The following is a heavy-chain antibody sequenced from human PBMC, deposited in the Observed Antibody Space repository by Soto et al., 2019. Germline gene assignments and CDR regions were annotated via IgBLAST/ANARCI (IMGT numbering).Heavy chain of an antibody. CDR3: ARDPAGYSSGWPNWYFDL. J-gene: IGHJ2*01. CDR2: IYSGGST. V-gene: IGHV3-53*02. Sequence: EVQLVETGGGLIQPGGSLRLSCAASGFTVSSNYMSWVRQAPGKGLEWVSVIYSGGSTYYADSVKGRFTISRDNSKNTLHLQMNSLRAEDTAVYYCARDPAGYSSGWPNWYFDLWGRGTLVTVSS. CDR1: GFTVSSNY. D-gene: IGHD6-19*01.